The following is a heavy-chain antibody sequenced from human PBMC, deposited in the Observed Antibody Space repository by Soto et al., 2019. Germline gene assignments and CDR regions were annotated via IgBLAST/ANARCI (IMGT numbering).Heavy chain of an antibody. CDR2: ISYDGSNK. CDR3: AKDRVTVRDGYNLNGGLDY. V-gene: IGHV3-30*18. J-gene: IGHJ4*02. D-gene: IGHD5-12*01. Sequence: PGGSLRLSCAASGFTFSSYGMHWVRQAPGKGLEWVAVISYDGSNKYYADSVKGRFTISRDNSKNTLYLQMNSLRAEDTAVYYCAKDRVTVRDGYNLNGGLDYWGQGTLVTVSS. CDR1: GFTFSSYG.